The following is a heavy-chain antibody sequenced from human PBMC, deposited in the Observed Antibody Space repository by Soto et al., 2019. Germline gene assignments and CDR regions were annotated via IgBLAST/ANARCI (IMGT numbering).Heavy chain of an antibody. J-gene: IGHJ5*02. CDR1: GYTFTSYD. CDR3: ARGFRVAATRWWFDP. Sequence: ASVKVSCKVSGYTFTSYDISWVRQAPGQGLERMGWISTYNGNTNYAQKLQGRVTMTTDTSTSTAYMELRSLRSDDTAVYYCARGFRVAATRWWFDPWGQGTLVTVSS. D-gene: IGHD2-15*01. CDR2: ISTYNGNT. V-gene: IGHV1-18*01.